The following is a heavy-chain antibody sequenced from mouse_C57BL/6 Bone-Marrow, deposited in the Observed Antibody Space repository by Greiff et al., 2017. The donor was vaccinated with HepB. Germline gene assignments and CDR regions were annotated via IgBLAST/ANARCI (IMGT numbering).Heavy chain of an antibody. CDR3: AREGRITTVINYFDY. CDR2: IYPGDGDT. D-gene: IGHD1-1*01. Sequence: VKLVESGPELVKPGASVKISCKASGYAFSSSWMNWVKQRPGKGLEWIGRIYPGDGDTNYNGKFKGKATLTADKSSSTAYMQLSSLTSEDSAVYFCAREGRITTVINYFDYWGQGTTLTVSS. J-gene: IGHJ2*01. V-gene: IGHV1-82*01. CDR1: GYAFSSSW.